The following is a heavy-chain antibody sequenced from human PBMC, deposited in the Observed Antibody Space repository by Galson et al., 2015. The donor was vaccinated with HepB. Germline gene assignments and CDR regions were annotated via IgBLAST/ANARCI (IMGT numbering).Heavy chain of an antibody. CDR3: ARDEVDIVVVPAAPSDAFDI. D-gene: IGHD2-2*03. Sequence: SLRLSCAASGFTFSSYGMNWVRQAPGKGLEWVAVIWYDGSNEYYADSVKGRFTISRDTSKNTLYLQMNSLRAEDTAVYYCARDEVDIVVVPAAPSDAFDIWGQGTMVTVSS. CDR2: IWYDGSNE. J-gene: IGHJ3*02. V-gene: IGHV3-33*01. CDR1: GFTFSSYG.